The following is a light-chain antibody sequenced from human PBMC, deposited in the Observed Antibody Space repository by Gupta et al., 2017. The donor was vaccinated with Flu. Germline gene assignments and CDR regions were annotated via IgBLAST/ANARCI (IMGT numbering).Light chain of an antibody. V-gene: IGKV3-15*01. J-gene: IGKJ4*01. Sequence: EIVMTHSPATLSGSPGERATLSCRASQSVSSNLAWYQQKPGQAPRLLIYGASTRATGIPARFSGSGSGTEFTLTISSLQSEDFAVYYCHQYNNWPITFGGGTKLEIK. CDR1: QSVSSN. CDR3: HQYNNWPIT. CDR2: GAS.